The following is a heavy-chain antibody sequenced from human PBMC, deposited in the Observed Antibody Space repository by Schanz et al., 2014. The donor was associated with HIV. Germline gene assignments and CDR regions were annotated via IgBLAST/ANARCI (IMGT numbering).Heavy chain of an antibody. CDR2: LIPIFGPP. Sequence: QVQLVQSGAEVKKPGSSVKVSCKASGGTFSDYAISWVRQAPGQGLEWMGGLIPIFGPPNYAQKFQGGLTITADTSTKIAYMELSSLRSEDTAMYFCARMVSGTTDRIYDYWGQGTLVTVSS. V-gene: IGHV1-69*06. CDR3: ARMVSGTTDRIYDY. J-gene: IGHJ4*02. CDR1: GGTFSDYA. D-gene: IGHD1-1*01.